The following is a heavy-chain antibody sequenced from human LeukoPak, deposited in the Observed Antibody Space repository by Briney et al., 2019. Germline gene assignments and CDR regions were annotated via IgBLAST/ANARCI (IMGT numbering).Heavy chain of an antibody. CDR3: ARARYYYDSSGYYIPLDAFDI. J-gene: IGHJ3*02. V-gene: IGHV3-11*04. Sequence: GESLRLSCGASGFTFSDYYMSWIRQAPGKGLEWVSYISSSGSTIYYADSVKGRFTISRDNAKNSLYLQMNSLRAEDTAVYYCARARYYYDSSGYYIPLDAFDIWGQGTMVTVSS. CDR1: GFTFSDYY. CDR2: ISSSGSTI. D-gene: IGHD3-22*01.